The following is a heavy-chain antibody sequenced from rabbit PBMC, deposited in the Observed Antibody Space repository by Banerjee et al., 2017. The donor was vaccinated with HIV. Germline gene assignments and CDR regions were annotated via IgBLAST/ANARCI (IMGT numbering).Heavy chain of an antibody. Sequence: QSLEESGGDLVKPGASLTLTCTASGFSYSGGYDVCWVRQAPGKGLEWIGCIYTGHSGTYYANWAKSRFTVSKSSSTTVTLQMTSLTAADTATYFCARSNDWGLEYFHLWGPGTLVTVS. J-gene: IGHJ4*01. CDR2: IYTGHSGT. D-gene: IGHD4-1*01. CDR1: GFSYSGGYD. V-gene: IGHV1S40*01. CDR3: ARSNDWGLEYFHL.